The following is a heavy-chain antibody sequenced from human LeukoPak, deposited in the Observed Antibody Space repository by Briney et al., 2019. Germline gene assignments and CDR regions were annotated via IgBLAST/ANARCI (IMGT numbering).Heavy chain of an antibody. V-gene: IGHV1-18*01. CDR3: ARKDYGDFRYDY. J-gene: IGHJ4*02. CDR2: ISAYNGNT. Sequence: ASVKVSCMASGYTFTSYGISWVRQAPGQGLEWMGWISAYNGNTNYAQRLQGRVTMTTDTSTSTAYMELRSLRSDDTAVYYCARKDYGDFRYDYWGQGTLVTVSS. CDR1: GYTFTSYG. D-gene: IGHD4-17*01.